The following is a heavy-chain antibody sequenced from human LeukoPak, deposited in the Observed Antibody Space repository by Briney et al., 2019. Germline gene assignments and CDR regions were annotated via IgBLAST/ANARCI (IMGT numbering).Heavy chain of an antibody. J-gene: IGHJ4*02. D-gene: IGHD2-15*01. CDR1: GYTFTSYG. V-gene: IGHV1-18*01. CDR2: ISAYNGNT. Sequence: GASVKVSCKSSGYTFTSYGISWVRQAPGQGLEWMGWISAYNGNTNYAQKLQGRVTMTTDTSTSTAYMELRSRRSDDTAVYYCARARASLYYFDYWGQGTLVTVSS. CDR3: ARARASLYYFDY.